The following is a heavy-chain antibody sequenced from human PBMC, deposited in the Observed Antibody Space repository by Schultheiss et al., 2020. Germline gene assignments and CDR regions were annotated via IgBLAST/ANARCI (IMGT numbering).Heavy chain of an antibody. D-gene: IGHD3-16*02. V-gene: IGHV3-30*18. CDR2: ISYDGSNK. CDR1: GFTFSSYG. Sequence: GGSLRLSCAASGFTFSSYGMHWVRQAPGKGLEWVAVISYDGSNKYYADSVKGRFTISRDNSKNTLYLQMNSLRAEDTAVYYCAKDGWGRIMITFGGVIVPYYFDYWGQGTLVTVS. CDR3: AKDGWGRIMITFGGVIVPYYFDY. J-gene: IGHJ4*02.